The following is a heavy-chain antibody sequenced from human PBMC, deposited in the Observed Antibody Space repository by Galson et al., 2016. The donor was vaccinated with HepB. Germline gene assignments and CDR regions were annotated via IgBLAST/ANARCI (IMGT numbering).Heavy chain of an antibody. CDR3: ARCISWYGRCAFDI. CDR1: RSTVSSNY. J-gene: IGHJ3*02. CDR2: IYSDGRT. D-gene: IGHD6-13*01. V-gene: IGHV3-66*01. Sequence: SLRLSCAASRSTVSSNYMSWVRQAPGKGLEWVSVIYSDGRTYYADSVEGRFTISRDNSKNTLSLQMNSMRADDTAVYYCARCISWYGRCAFDIWGQGTTVTVSS.